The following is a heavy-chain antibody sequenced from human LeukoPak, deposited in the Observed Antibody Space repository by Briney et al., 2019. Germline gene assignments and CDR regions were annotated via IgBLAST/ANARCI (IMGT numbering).Heavy chain of an antibody. J-gene: IGHJ4*02. V-gene: IGHV3-74*01. CDR2: ISKDGSST. Sequence: GGSLRLSCAASGFTFSSYWMHWVRQAPGKGLVWVSRISKDGSSTYYADSVKGRFTISRDNAKNTLYLQMNSLRAEDTAVYYCARDEVGVGATHDYWGQGTLVTVCS. CDR1: GFTFSSYW. D-gene: IGHD1-26*01. CDR3: ARDEVGVGATHDY.